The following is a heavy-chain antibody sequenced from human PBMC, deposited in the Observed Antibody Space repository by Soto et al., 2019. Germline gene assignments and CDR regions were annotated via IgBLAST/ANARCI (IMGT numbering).Heavy chain of an antibody. J-gene: IGHJ5*02. D-gene: IGHD3-3*01. V-gene: IGHV4-61*01. CDR2: ISHSGST. CDR1: GDSVSSDSYY. Sequence: QLQLQEAGPGLVKPSETLSLTCTVSGDSVSSDSYYWSWIRQPPGKRLEWIGYISHSGSTSYNPSLQSRVSMSIGTSKNQFFLELSSVTAADTAIYYCAREGGVLRLSNWLDPWGQGTLVTVSA. CDR3: AREGGVLRLSNWLDP.